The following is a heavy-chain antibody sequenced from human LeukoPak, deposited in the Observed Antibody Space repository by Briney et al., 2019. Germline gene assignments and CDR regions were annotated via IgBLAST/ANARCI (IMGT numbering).Heavy chain of an antibody. CDR1: GFTFSSYS. V-gene: IGHV3-48*02. CDR2: ISSSSSTI. Sequence: QPGGSLRLSCAGSGFTFSSYSMNWVRQAPGRGLEWVSYISSSSSTIYYADSVKGRFTISRDNAKNSLYLQMNSLRDEDTAVYYCARDHSSSWYLVGRNFDYWGQGTLVTVSS. D-gene: IGHD6-13*01. CDR3: ARDHSSSWYLVGRNFDY. J-gene: IGHJ4*02.